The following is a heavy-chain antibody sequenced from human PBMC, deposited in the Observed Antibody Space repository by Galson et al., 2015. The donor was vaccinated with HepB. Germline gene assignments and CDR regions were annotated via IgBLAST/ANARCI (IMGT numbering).Heavy chain of an antibody. J-gene: IGHJ4*02. Sequence: SLRLSCAASGFTFSSYEMNWVRQAPGKGLEWVSAISGSGGSTYYADSVKGRFTISRDNSKNTLYLQMNSLRAEDTAVYYCAKAPRGYSGYDYEFRAAGTTGRGYWGQGTLVTVSS. V-gene: IGHV3-23*01. CDR2: ISGSGGST. CDR1: GFTFSSYE. CDR3: AKAPRGYSGYDYEFRAAGTTGRGY. D-gene: IGHD5-12*01.